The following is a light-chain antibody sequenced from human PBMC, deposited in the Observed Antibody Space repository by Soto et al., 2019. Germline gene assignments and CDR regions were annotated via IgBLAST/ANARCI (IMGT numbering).Light chain of an antibody. CDR1: DTISSSY. Sequence: EILLTQSPGTLSLSPGETATLSCRAIDTISSSYLAWYQQKPGQAPRLLMYGISRRATGIPDRFSGSGSGKDFTLTITRLEPEDFAVYYCQQYVTSAPRTFGQGTKVDIK. CDR3: QQYVTSAPRT. V-gene: IGKV3-20*01. J-gene: IGKJ1*01. CDR2: GIS.